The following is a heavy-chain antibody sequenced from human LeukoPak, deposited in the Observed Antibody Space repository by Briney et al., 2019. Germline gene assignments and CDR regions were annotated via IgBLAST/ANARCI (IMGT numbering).Heavy chain of an antibody. CDR2: IYYSGST. V-gene: IGHV4-59*08. Sequence: SETLSLTCTVSGGSISSYYWSWIRQPPGKGLEWIGYIYYSGSTNYNPSLRSRVTISVDTSKNQFSLKLSSVTAADTAVYYCARRGMEQWPSYYYYGMDVWGQGTTVTVSS. J-gene: IGHJ6*02. CDR3: ARRGMEQWPSYYYYGMDV. D-gene: IGHD6-19*01. CDR1: GGSISSYY.